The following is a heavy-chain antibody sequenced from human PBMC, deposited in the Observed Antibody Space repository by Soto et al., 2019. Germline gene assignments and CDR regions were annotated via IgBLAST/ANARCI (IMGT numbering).Heavy chain of an antibody. CDR3: ARVRIVGAREIDF. J-gene: IGHJ4*02. CDR1: GYTFNRHG. D-gene: IGHD1-26*01. V-gene: IGHV1-18*04. CDR2: ISGYNGDI. Sequence: QVHLVQSGGEVKKPGASVKVSCKASGYTFNRHGITWVRQAPGQGLEWMGWISGYNGDINYEQKLQGRVTLSSDTLTSTVYLELKSLRFDDTAVYYCARVRIVGAREIDFWGQGTLVTVSS.